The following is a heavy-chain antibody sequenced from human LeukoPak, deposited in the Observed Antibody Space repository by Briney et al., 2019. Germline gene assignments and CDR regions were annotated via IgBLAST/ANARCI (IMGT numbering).Heavy chain of an antibody. CDR2: IYHSGST. CDR3: ARPTYYDTTDAFDI. Sequence: SETLSLTCAVSGYSISSGYYWGWIRQPPGKGLEWIGSIYHSGSTYYKPSLKSRVTISVDTSKDQFSLKLSSVTAADTAVYYCARPTYYDTTDAFDIWGQGTMVTVSS. D-gene: IGHD3-9*01. J-gene: IGHJ3*02. CDR1: GYSISSGYY. V-gene: IGHV4-38-2*01.